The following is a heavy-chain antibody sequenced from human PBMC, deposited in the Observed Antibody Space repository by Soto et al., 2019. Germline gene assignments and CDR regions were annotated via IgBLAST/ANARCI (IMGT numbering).Heavy chain of an antibody. V-gene: IGHV4-39*01. CDR3: GRVVIAATPHRDVDY. J-gene: IGHJ4*02. CDR2: IHNSAST. Sequence: QLQMQESGPGLVKPSETLSLTCTVSGGSVSSTNYYWGWIRQPPGKGLEWIGSIHNSASTYYNPSLKSRVTISVDTSRNQVSLNLNSVTAADTAMYYCGRVVIAATPHRDVDYWGQGTLVTVSS. CDR1: GGSVSSTNYY. D-gene: IGHD2-21*01.